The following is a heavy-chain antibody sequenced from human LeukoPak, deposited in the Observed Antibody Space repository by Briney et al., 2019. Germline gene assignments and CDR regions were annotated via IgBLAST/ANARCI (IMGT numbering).Heavy chain of an antibody. Sequence: GGSLRLSCEASGFSFSNYAMHWVRQAPGKGLEWVSTISGTGANTYFADSVKGRFTISRDNSKNTLYLQMNSLRAEDTAVYYCAKDRWLQIKAAFDIWGQGTLVTVSS. CDR3: AKDRWLQIKAAFDI. CDR2: ISGTGANT. V-gene: IGHV3-23*01. D-gene: IGHD5-24*01. CDR1: GFSFSNYA. J-gene: IGHJ3*02.